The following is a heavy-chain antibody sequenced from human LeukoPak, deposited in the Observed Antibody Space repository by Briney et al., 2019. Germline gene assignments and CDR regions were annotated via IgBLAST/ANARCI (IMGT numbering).Heavy chain of an antibody. CDR1: GYTFTGYY. CDR3: AREVVSTPIAAGVVDY. D-gene: IGHD6-13*01. CDR2: INPNSGGT. V-gene: IGHV1-2*06. J-gene: IGHJ4*02. Sequence: EASVKVSCKASGYTFTGYYMHWVRQAPGQGLEWMGRINPNSGGTNYAQKFQGRVTMTRATSISTAYMELSRLRSDDTAVYYCAREVVSTPIAAGVVDYWGQGTLVTVSS.